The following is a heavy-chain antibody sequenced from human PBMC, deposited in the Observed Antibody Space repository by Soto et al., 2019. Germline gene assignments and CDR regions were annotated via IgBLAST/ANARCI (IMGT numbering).Heavy chain of an antibody. CDR1: GFSLSTSGVG. CDR2: IYWDDDK. CDR3: AHSYVYYDFWSGYRSYWYFDL. J-gene: IGHJ2*01. V-gene: IGHV2-5*02. D-gene: IGHD3-3*01. Sequence: QITLKESGPTLVKPTQTLTLTCTFSGFSLSTSGVGVGWIRQPPGKALEWLALIYWDDDKRYSPSLKSRLTITKDTYKNQVVLTMTNMDPVDTATYYCAHSYVYYDFWSGYRSYWYFDLWGRGTLVTVSS.